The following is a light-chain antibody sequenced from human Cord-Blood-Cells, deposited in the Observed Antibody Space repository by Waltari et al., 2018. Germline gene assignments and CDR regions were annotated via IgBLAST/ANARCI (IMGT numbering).Light chain of an antibody. V-gene: IGLV3-25*02. CDR1: ALPKQY. Sequence: SYELTQPPSVSVSPGQTARITCSGDALPKQYAYWYQQKPGQAPVQVIYKDSERPSGIPERFSGSSSGTTVTLTISGFRAEDEADYYCQSADSSGTYYVFGTGTKVTVL. CDR3: QSADSSGTYYV. CDR2: KDS. J-gene: IGLJ1*01.